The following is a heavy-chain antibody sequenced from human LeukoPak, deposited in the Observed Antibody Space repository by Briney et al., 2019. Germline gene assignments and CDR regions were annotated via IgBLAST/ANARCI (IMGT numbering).Heavy chain of an antibody. V-gene: IGHV1-8*01. Sequence: ASVKVSCKASGYTCTSYVINWVRQAPGQGLEWMGWMNPNSGNTGYAQKFQGRVTMTRNTSISTAYMELSSLRSEDTAVYYCARSWVAAAACFDYWGQGTLVTVSS. J-gene: IGHJ4*02. D-gene: IGHD6-13*01. CDR1: GYTCTSYV. CDR2: MNPNSGNT. CDR3: ARSWVAAAACFDY.